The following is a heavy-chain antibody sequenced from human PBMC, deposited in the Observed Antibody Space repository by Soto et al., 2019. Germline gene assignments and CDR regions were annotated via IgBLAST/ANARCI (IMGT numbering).Heavy chain of an antibody. Sequence: EVQLLESGGDLVQPGGSLRLSCAASGFTFSSYAMTWVRQAPGKGLEWVSVISGSGGSTYYADSVKGRFTISRDNSKSSLNLQMNSLRAEDTATYYCAKDWRTYGDFHAFDIWGQGTMVTVSS. D-gene: IGHD4-17*01. J-gene: IGHJ3*02. CDR2: ISGSGGST. CDR1: GFTFSSYA. V-gene: IGHV3-23*01. CDR3: AKDWRTYGDFHAFDI.